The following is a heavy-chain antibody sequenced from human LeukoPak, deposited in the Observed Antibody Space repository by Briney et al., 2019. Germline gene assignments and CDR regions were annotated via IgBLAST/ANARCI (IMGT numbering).Heavy chain of an antibody. CDR1: GFTVSSNY. J-gene: IGHJ6*03. CDR3: ASGSGSYRTPYYYMDV. Sequence: TGGSLGLSCAASGFTVSSNYMSWVRQAPGKGLEWVSIIYSGGSTYYADSVKGRFTISRDNSKNTLYLQMNSLRAEDTAVYYCASGSGSYRTPYYYMDVWGKGTTVTVSS. CDR2: IYSGGST. D-gene: IGHD3-10*01. V-gene: IGHV3-53*01.